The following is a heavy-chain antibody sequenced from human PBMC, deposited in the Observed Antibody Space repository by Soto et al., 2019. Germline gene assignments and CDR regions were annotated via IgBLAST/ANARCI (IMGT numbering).Heavy chain of an antibody. CDR1: GGTFGSYA. D-gene: IGHD3-10*01. CDR3: ARGSELLWFGELLSPFDH. V-gene: IGHV1-69*06. Sequence: GASVKVSCKASGGTFGSYAISWVRQAPGQGLEWMGGIIPIFGTANYAQKFQGRVTITADKSTSTAYMELSSLRSEDTAVYYCARGSELLWFGELLSPFDHWGQGTLVTVSS. J-gene: IGHJ4*02. CDR2: IIPIFGTA.